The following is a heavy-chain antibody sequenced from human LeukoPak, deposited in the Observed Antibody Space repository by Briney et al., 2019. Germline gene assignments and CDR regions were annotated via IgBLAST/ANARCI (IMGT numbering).Heavy chain of an antibody. CDR2: ISYDGSNK. J-gene: IGHJ4*02. D-gene: IGHD5-18*01. Sequence: PGGSLRLSCAASGFTFSSYGMHWVRQAPGKGLEWVAVISYDGSNKYYADSVKGRFTISRDNSKNTLYLQMNSLRAEDTAVYYCVTSRRGYSYGFDYWGQGTLVTVSS. CDR3: VTSRRGYSYGFDY. CDR1: GFTFSSYG. V-gene: IGHV3-30*03.